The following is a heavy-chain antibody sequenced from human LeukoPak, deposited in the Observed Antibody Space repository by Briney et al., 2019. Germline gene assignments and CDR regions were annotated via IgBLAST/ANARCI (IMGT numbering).Heavy chain of an antibody. CDR3: ASNYDSSGYGHDY. Sequence: GVSRRRSCASSGFTCVGYAMSCGRQAPGKGLEWVAVISYDGSNKYYADSVKGRFTISRDNSKNTLYLQMNSLRAEDTAVYYCASNYDSSGYGHDYWGQGTLVTVSS. CDR2: ISYDGSNK. CDR1: GFTCVGYA. J-gene: IGHJ4*02. D-gene: IGHD3-22*01. V-gene: IGHV3-30-3*02.